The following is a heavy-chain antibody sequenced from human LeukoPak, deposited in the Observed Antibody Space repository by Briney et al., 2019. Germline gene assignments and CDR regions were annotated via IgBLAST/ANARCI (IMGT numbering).Heavy chain of an antibody. D-gene: IGHD6-13*01. CDR2: ISSSGSNI. J-gene: IGHJ6*03. Sequence: GGSLRLSRAASGFTFSDYYMSWIRQAPGKGLEWVSYISSSGSNIYYADSVKGRFTISRDNANNSLYLQMNSLRAEDTAVYYCAREASSSRYYYYMDVWGKGTTVTVSS. CDR1: GFTFSDYY. CDR3: AREASSSRYYYYMDV. V-gene: IGHV3-11*01.